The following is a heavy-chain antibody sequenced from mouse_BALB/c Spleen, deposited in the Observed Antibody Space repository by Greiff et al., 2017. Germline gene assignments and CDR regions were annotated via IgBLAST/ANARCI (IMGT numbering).Heavy chain of an antibody. Sequence: LVASGPELVQPWASVQVSCKASVYAFTSYNMYWVQQRHGKSLEWIGYIDPYNGGTSYNQKFKGKATLTVDKSSSTAYMHLNSLTSEDSAVYYCERDGYDSADWGQGTLGTVAA. V-gene: IGHV1S135*01. CDR2: IDPYNGGT. CDR1: VYAFTSYN. CDR3: ERDGYDSAD. D-gene: IGHD2-2*01. J-gene: IGHJ3*01.